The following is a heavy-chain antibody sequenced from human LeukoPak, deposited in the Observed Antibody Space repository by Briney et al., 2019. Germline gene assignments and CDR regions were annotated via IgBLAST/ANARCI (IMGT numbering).Heavy chain of an antibody. D-gene: IGHD6-19*01. V-gene: IGHV4-59*01. Sequence: ETLSLTCTVSGGSISSYYWSWIRQPPGKGLEWIGYIYYSGSTNYNPSLKSRVTISVDTSKNQFSLKLSSVTAADTAVYYCARVSAVAGVFDYWGQGTLVTVS. CDR3: ARVSAVAGVFDY. CDR1: GGSISSYY. J-gene: IGHJ4*02. CDR2: IYYSGST.